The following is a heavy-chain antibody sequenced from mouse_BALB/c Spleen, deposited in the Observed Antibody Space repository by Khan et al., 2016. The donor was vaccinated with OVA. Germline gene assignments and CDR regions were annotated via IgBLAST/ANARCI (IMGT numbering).Heavy chain of an antibody. CDR2: IDPFNGGT. D-gene: IGHD2-13*01. J-gene: IGHJ3*01. CDR1: GYSFTDYY. CDR3: TRLVTTGWFAY. Sequence: VQLQQSGPELVKPGASVKISCKASGYSFTDYYIHWVKQSHGQSLEWIGYIDPFNGGTNFNQKFKGTATLTVDKSSSTAYMHLNSLTSEDSAVFYCTRLVTTGWFAYWGQGTLVTVSA. V-gene: IGHV1S135*01.